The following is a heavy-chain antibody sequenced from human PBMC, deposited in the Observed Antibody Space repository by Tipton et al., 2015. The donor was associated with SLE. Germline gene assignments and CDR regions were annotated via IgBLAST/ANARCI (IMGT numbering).Heavy chain of an antibody. CDR2: ISWNSGSI. V-gene: IGHV3-9*03. D-gene: IGHD3-16*01. J-gene: IGHJ3*02. CDR3: AKDRTPRGGAFDI. CDR1: GFTFDDYA. Sequence: SLRLSCAASGFTFDDYAMHWVRQAPGKGLEWVSGISWNSGSIGYADSVKGRFTISRDNAKNSLYLQMNSLRAEDMALYYCAKDRTPRGGAFDIWGQGTMVTVSS.